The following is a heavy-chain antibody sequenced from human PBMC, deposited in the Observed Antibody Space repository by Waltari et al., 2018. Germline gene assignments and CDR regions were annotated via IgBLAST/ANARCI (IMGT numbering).Heavy chain of an antibody. Sequence: QVQLVQSGAEVKKPGSSVTVSCKASGGTFSSYHTTWVRQAPGQGLEWMGGLIPILGIANYAQKFQGRVTITADKSTSTAYMELSSLRSEDTAVYYCAQDNIVVGSMDVWGKGTTVTVSS. J-gene: IGHJ6*03. CDR2: LIPILGIA. D-gene: IGHD2-15*01. CDR3: AQDNIVVGSMDV. CDR1: GGTFSSYH. V-gene: IGHV1-69*10.